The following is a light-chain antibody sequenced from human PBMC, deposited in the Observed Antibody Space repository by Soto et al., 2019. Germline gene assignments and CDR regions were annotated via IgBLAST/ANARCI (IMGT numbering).Light chain of an antibody. CDR2: EVS. CDR1: GSDVGDYDY. J-gene: IGLJ1*01. V-gene: IGLV2-14*01. CDR3: SSYTSSSLPYV. Sequence: QSALTQPASVSGSPGESITISCTGTGSDVGDYDYVSWYQHHPGKAPKLMIYEVSNRPSGVSNRFSGSKSGNTASLTISGLQAEDEADYYCSSYTSSSLPYVFGTGTKVTVL.